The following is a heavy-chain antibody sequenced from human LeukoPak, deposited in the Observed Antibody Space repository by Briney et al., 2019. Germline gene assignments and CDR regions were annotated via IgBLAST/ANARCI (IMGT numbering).Heavy chain of an antibody. D-gene: IGHD2-2*03. CDR3: AKDSMDIVVVPAANIIIGAFDI. CDR2: ISYDGSNK. J-gene: IGHJ3*02. CDR1: GFTFSSYG. V-gene: IGHV3-30*18. Sequence: PGGSLRLYCAASGFTFSSYGMHWVRQAPGKGLEWVAVISYDGSNKYYADSVKGRFTVSRDNSKNTLYLQMNSLRAEDTAVYYCAKDSMDIVVVPAANIIIGAFDIWGQGTMVTVSS.